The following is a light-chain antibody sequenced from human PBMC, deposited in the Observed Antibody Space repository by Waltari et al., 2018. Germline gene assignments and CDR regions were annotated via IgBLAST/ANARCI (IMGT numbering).Light chain of an antibody. CDR1: SLRRYS. CDR3: LSRDISSTRF. Sequence: SSELTQDPTVSGALGQTVRITCQGDSLRRYSASWYQQRPGQAPVLVFYGQDNRPSGIPDRFSGSTSGDTATLTITGTQAEDEADYYCLSRDISSTRFFGGGTRLTV. J-gene: IGLJ2*01. V-gene: IGLV3-19*01. CDR2: GQD.